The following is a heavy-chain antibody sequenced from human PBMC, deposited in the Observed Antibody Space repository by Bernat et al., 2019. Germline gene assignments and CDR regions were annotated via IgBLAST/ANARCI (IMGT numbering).Heavy chain of an antibody. CDR2: ISWNSGSI. CDR3: VKGYPRYSSWGWG. J-gene: IGHJ4*02. Sequence: EVQLVESGGGLVQPGRSLRLSCAASGFSFDDHAMHWVRQAPGKGLEWVSSISWNSGSIGYAEAVKGRFTISRDNAKNSLYLQRNSLRAEDTALYYCVKGYPRYSSWGWGWGQGALVTVSS. V-gene: IGHV3-9*01. CDR1: GFSFDDHA. D-gene: IGHD6-6*01.